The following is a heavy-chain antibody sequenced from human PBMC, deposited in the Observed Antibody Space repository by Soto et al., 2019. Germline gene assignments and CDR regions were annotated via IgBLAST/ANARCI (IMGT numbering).Heavy chain of an antibody. CDR2: ISWNSGSI. D-gene: IGHD6-19*01. CDR1: GFTFDDYA. Sequence: ESGGGLVQPGRSLRLSCAASGFTFDDYAMHWVRQAPGKGLEWVSGISWNSGSIGYADSVKGRFTISRDNAKNSLYLQMNSLRAEDTALYYCAKDTAVAGTGDYFDYWGQGTLVTVSS. CDR3: AKDTAVAGTGDYFDY. V-gene: IGHV3-9*01. J-gene: IGHJ4*02.